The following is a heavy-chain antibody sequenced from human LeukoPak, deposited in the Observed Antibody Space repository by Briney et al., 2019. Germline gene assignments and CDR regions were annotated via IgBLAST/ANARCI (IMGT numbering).Heavy chain of an antibody. J-gene: IGHJ4*02. Sequence: SETLSLTCAVYGGSFSGYYWSWIRQPPGKGLEWIGEINHSGSTNCNPSPKSRVTISVDTSKNQFSLKLSSVTAADTAVYYCAMEKWLRPIDYWGQGTLVTVSS. CDR3: AMEKWLRPIDY. CDR2: INHSGST. CDR1: GGSFSGYY. V-gene: IGHV4-34*01. D-gene: IGHD5-12*01.